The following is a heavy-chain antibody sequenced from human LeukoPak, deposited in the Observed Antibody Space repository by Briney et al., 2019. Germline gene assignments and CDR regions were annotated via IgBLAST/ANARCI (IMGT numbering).Heavy chain of an antibody. D-gene: IGHD3-16*01. CDR1: GGSISSSSYY. Sequence: SETLSLTCTVSGGSISSSSYYWGWIRQPPGKGLEYIGSINYRGSTYYNPSLKSRVTLSVDTSKNRFSLKLNSVTAADTAVYYCATYKYDYVWGNQHFDYWGQGTLVAVSS. CDR2: INYRGST. J-gene: IGHJ4*02. V-gene: IGHV4-39*07. CDR3: ATYKYDYVWGNQHFDY.